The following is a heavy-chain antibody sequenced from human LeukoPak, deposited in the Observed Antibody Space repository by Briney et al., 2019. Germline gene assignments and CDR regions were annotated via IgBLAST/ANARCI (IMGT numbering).Heavy chain of an antibody. J-gene: IGHJ4*02. CDR2: ISSSSSYI. Sequence: EAGGSLRLSCAASGFTFSSYSMNWVRQAPGKGLEWVSSISSSSSYIYYADSVKGRFTISRDNAKNSLYLQMNSLRAEDTAVYYCARDSDGYGDYLSYFDYWGQGTLVTVSS. CDR3: ARDSDGYGDYLSYFDY. D-gene: IGHD4-17*01. CDR1: GFTFSSYS. V-gene: IGHV3-21*01.